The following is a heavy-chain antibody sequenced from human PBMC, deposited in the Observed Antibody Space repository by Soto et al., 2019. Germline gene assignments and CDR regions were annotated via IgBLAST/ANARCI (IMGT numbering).Heavy chain of an antibody. D-gene: IGHD3-22*01. CDR2: IRSKANSYAT. CDR1: GFTFSGSA. J-gene: IGHJ6*02. CDR3: TRHRDYYDSSGYPYYYYYGMDV. Sequence: PGGSLRLSCAASGFTFSGSAMHWVRQAPGKGLEWVGRIRSKANSYATAYAASVKGRFTISRDDSKNTAYLQMNSLKTEDTAVYYCTRHRDYYDSSGYPYYYYYGMDVWGQGTTVTVSS. V-gene: IGHV3-73*01.